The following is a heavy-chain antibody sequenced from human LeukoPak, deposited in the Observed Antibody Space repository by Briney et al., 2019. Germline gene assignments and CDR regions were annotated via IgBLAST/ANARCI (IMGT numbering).Heavy chain of an antibody. V-gene: IGHV4-34*01. CDR2: IKHSGSA. J-gene: IGHJ6*03. D-gene: IGHD2/OR15-2a*01. Sequence: SETLSLTCSVFGEYFSGYYWTWIRQPPGNGLEWIGEIKHSGSANYSPSLKSRVTISVDTSKNQFSLKLSSVTAADTAVYYCARGVGYFRYGRYYYMDVWGKGTTVTVSS. CDR3: ARGVGYFRYGRYYYMDV. CDR1: GEYFSGYY.